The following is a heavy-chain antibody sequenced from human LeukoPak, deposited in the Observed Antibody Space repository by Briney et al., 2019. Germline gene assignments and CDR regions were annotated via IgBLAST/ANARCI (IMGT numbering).Heavy chain of an antibody. CDR2: ISSSSSYI. J-gene: IGHJ4*02. CDR3: ARDGRGWLPDY. V-gene: IGHV3-21*01. D-gene: IGHD5-24*01. Sequence: GGSLRLSCAACGFTFSSYSMNWVRQAPGKGLEWVSSISSSSSYIYYADSVKGRFTISRDNAKNSLYLQMNSLRAEDTAVYYCARDGRGWLPDYWGQGTLVTVSS. CDR1: GFTFSSYS.